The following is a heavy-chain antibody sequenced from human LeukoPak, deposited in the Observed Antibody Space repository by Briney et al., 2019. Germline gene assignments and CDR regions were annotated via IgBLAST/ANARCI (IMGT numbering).Heavy chain of an antibody. Sequence: GGSLRLSCAASGFTLSSYAMSWVRQAPGKGLEWVSAISGSGGSTYYADSVKGRFTISRDNSKNTLYLQMNSLRAEDTAVYYCAKDMITFGGVIVPDFDYWGQGTLVTVSS. J-gene: IGHJ4*02. CDR3: AKDMITFGGVIVPDFDY. D-gene: IGHD3-16*02. CDR1: GFTLSSYA. CDR2: ISGSGGST. V-gene: IGHV3-23*01.